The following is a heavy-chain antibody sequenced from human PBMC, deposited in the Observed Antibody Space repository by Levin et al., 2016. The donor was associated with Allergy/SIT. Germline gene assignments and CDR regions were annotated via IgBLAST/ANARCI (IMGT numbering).Heavy chain of an antibody. CDR2: IYYSGNT. D-gene: IGHD1-1*01. J-gene: IGHJ3*02. CDR3: ARQGFTNNWSPPDFLDI. V-gene: IGHV4-39*01. Sequence: WIRQPPGKGLEWIGSIYYSGNTYYNPSLKSRVTISVDTSKNQFSLRLTSVTAADTAVYYCARQGFTNNWSPPDFLDIWGQGTMVTVSS.